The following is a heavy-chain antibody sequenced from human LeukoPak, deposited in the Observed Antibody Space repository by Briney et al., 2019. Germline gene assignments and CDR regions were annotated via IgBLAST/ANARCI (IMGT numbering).Heavy chain of an antibody. CDR3: AGGRAYCTNGVCPDY. V-gene: IGHV4-39*07. CDR2: IYYSGST. Sequence: SETLSLTCTVSGGSISSSSYYWGWIRQPPGKGLEWIGSIYYSGSTYYNPSLKSRVTISVDTSKNQFSLKLSSVTAADTAVYYCAGGRAYCTNGVCPDYWGQGTLVTVSS. CDR1: GGSISSSSYY. D-gene: IGHD2-8*01. J-gene: IGHJ4*02.